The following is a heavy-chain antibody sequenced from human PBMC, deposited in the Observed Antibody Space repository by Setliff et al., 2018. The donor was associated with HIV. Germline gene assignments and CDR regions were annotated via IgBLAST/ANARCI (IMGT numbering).Heavy chain of an antibody. V-gene: IGHV4-31*03. CDR3: ATSPAGEILGSRPFYFDY. CDR1: GDSINSGNYY. CDR2: IYYSGST. Sequence: SETLSLTCTVSGDSINSGNYYWGWIRQHPGKGLEWIGYIYYSGSTYYSPSLKSRVTISEDTSKNQFSLKMRSVTAADTAVYYCATSPAGEILGSRPFYFDYWGQGTLVTV. J-gene: IGHJ4*02. D-gene: IGHD3-10*01.